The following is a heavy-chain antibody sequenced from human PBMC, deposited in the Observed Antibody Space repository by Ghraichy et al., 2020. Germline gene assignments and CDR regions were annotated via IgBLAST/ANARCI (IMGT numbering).Heavy chain of an antibody. J-gene: IGHJ4*02. CDR2: INPSGGST. Sequence: GESLNISCKASGYTFTSYYMHWVRQAPGQGLEWMGIINPSGGSTSYAQKFQGRVTMTRDTSTSTVYMELSSLRSEDTAVYYCARDQAGDGYNSLFDYWGQGTLVTVSS. CDR1: GYTFTSYY. V-gene: IGHV1-46*01. CDR3: ARDQAGDGYNSLFDY. D-gene: IGHD5-24*01.